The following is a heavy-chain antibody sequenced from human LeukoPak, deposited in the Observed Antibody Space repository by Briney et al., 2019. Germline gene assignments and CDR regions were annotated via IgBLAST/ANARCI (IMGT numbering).Heavy chain of an antibody. Sequence: SETLSLTCTVSGGPISSGSYYWSWIRQPAGKGLEWIGRIYTSGSTNYNPSLKSRVTISVDTSKNQFSLKLSSVTAADTAVYYCARARRGGDFWSGYYFLDYWGQGTLVTVSS. V-gene: IGHV4-61*02. CDR1: GGPISSGSYY. J-gene: IGHJ4*02. D-gene: IGHD3-3*01. CDR3: ARARRGGDFWSGYYFLDY. CDR2: IYTSGST.